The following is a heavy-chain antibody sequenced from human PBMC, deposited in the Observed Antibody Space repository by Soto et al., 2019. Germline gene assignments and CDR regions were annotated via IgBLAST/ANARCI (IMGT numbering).Heavy chain of an antibody. CDR1: GFPFSNYG. J-gene: IGHJ4*02. CDR2: IWYHGSNK. V-gene: IGHV3-33*01. CDR3: ARDRDPGQWLTTNYFDY. Sequence: QVQLVESGGGVVQPGGSLRLSCAASGFPFSNYGMHWVRQAPGKGLEWVAVIWYHGSNKYYADSVKGRFTISRDNSKNTLYLQMNSLRAEDTAVYYCARDRDPGQWLTTNYFDYWGQGTLVTVFS. D-gene: IGHD6-19*01.